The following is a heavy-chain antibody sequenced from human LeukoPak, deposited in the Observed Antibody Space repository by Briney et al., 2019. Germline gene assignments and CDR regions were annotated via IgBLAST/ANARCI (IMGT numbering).Heavy chain of an antibody. V-gene: IGHV4-39*01. J-gene: IGHJ4*02. Sequence: SETLSLTCTVSGGSIRSSSYYWGWIRQPPGKGLEWIGTIYYSGSTYYNPSLKSRVTISEDTSKNQFSLKLSSGTAADTAVYYCARPAYGSGSYSGFDYWGQGTLVTVSS. CDR3: ARPAYGSGSYSGFDY. D-gene: IGHD3-10*01. CDR1: GGSIRSSSYY. CDR2: IYYSGST.